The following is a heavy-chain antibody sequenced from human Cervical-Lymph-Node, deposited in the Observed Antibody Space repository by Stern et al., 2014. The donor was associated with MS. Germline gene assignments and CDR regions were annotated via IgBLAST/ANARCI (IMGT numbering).Heavy chain of an antibody. D-gene: IGHD3-22*01. Sequence: EVQLVESGGGLVQPGGSLRLSCAASGFTFSSYSMTWVRQAPGTGLEWVSYISSGGRSIYYADSVKGRLTISRDNAKNSLYLQMNSLRGDDTAVYYCARGEADYYDSSGYSFDYWGQGTLVTVSS. J-gene: IGHJ4*02. V-gene: IGHV3-48*01. CDR2: ISSGGRSI. CDR1: GFTFSSYS. CDR3: ARGEADYYDSSGYSFDY.